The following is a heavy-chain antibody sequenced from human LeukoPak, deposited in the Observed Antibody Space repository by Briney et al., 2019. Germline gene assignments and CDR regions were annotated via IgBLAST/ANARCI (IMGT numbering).Heavy chain of an antibody. V-gene: IGHV3-48*03. J-gene: IGHJ6*03. CDR1: GGTMDDYG. CDR2: ISTSGTTV. CDR3: AGYSRIDDKDGSYFYYIDV. D-gene: IGHD4-11*01. Sequence: GGSLRLSCAASGGTMDDYGMNWVRRAPGKGLEWISYISTSGTTVYYADSVRGRFTISRDNAKNSLHLEMTSLRAEDTAVYYCAGYSRIDDKDGSYFYYIDVWGKGTSVTVSS.